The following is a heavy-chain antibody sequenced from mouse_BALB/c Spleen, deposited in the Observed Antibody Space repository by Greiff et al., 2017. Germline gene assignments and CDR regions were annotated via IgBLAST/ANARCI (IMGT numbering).Heavy chain of an antibody. J-gene: IGHJ4*01. V-gene: IGHV6-6*02. CDR1: GFTFSNYW. CDR2: IRLKSNNYAT. Sequence: EVKVQESGGGLVQPGGSMKLSCVASGFTFSNYWMNWVRQSPEKGLEWVAEIRLKSNNYATHYAESVKGRFTISRDDSKSSVYLQMNNLRAEDTGIYYCTRVYYYYLYAMDYWGQGTSVTVSS. D-gene: IGHD2-4*01. CDR3: TRVYYYYLYAMDY.